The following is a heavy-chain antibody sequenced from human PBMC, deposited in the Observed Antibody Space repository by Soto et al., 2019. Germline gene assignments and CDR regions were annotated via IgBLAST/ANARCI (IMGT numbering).Heavy chain of an antibody. CDR2: TYYRSKWYY. CDR3: ARGEQYSGRIFDY. D-gene: IGHD1-26*01. Sequence: SQTLSLTCAVTGDSVSSNSAGWSWVRQSPSRGLEWLGRTYYRSKWYYEYAVSVRGRITINPDTSKNQYSLQLNSVTPEDTAVYFCARGEQYSGRIFDYWGQGTLVTVSS. J-gene: IGHJ4*01. CDR1: GDSVSSNSAG. V-gene: IGHV6-1*01.